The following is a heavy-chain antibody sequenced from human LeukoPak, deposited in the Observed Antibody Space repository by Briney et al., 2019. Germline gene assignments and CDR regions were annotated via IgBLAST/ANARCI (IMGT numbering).Heavy chain of an antibody. J-gene: IGHJ4*02. CDR2: INPNRGGT. Sequence: ASVTVSCKPSGYTFTGYYMHWVRQAPGQGLEWMGWINPNRGGTYYTQTFQGRVTMTRETSISTAYVELSKLRSDDTAVDYCAPSAGGGNWGDYYFDYWGQGTLVTVSA. D-gene: IGHD7-27*01. CDR3: APSAGGGNWGDYYFDY. CDR1: GYTFTGYY. V-gene: IGHV1-2*02.